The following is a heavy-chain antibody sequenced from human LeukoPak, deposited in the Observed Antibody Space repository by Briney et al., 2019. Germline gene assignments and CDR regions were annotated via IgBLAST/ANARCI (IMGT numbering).Heavy chain of an antibody. D-gene: IGHD1-26*01. Sequence: PGRSLRLSCAASGFTFSSYGIHWVRQAPGKGLECAAVISYDGSNKNYADSVKGRFIITRDNFKNTLYLQMNSLRLEDMAVYYCAKPSGSGVDYWGRGTRVTVSS. V-gene: IGHV3-30*18. CDR1: GFTFSSYG. CDR3: AKPSGSGVDY. CDR2: ISYDGSNK. J-gene: IGHJ4*02.